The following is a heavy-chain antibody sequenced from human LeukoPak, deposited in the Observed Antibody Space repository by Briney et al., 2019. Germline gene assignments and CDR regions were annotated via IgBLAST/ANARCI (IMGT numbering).Heavy chain of an antibody. J-gene: IGHJ4*02. Sequence: HPGGSLRLSCAASGFTFDDYAMHWVRQAPGKGLEWVSTISGSGGSTYYAVPVKGRFTISRDSSKYTMSLQMNSLRAEDTAVYYSARGVRASAGRYYFDYWGQGTLVTVSS. V-gene: IGHV3-23*01. CDR1: GFTFDDYA. CDR2: ISGSGGST. D-gene: IGHD6-13*01. CDR3: ARGVRASAGRYYFDY.